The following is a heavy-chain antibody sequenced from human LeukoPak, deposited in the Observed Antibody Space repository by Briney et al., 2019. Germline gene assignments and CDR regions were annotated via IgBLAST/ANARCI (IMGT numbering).Heavy chain of an antibody. V-gene: IGHV4-61*01. J-gene: IGHJ6*02. CDR3: ARHVGQNKYYYYYGMDV. CDR2: IYYSGST. CDR1: GGSVSSGSYY. Sequence: SETLSLTCTVSGGSVSSGSYYWSWIRQPPGKGLEWIGYIYYSGSTNYNPSLKSRVTISVDTSKNQFSLKLSSVTAADTAVYYCARHVGQNKYYYYYGMDVWGQGTTVTVSS. D-gene: IGHD1/OR15-1a*01.